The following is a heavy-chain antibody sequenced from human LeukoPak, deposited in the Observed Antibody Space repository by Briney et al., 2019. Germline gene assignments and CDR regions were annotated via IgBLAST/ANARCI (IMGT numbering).Heavy chain of an antibody. V-gene: IGHV4-34*01. CDR2: INHSGST. CDR1: GGSFSGYY. Sequence: SETLSLTCAVYGGSFSGYYWSWIRQPPGKGLEWIGEINHSGSTNYNPSLKSRVTISVDTSKNQFSLKLSSVTAADTAVYCCARGRRGVATIGYYFDYWGQGTLVTVSS. CDR3: ARGRRGVATIGYYFDY. J-gene: IGHJ4*02. D-gene: IGHD5-12*01.